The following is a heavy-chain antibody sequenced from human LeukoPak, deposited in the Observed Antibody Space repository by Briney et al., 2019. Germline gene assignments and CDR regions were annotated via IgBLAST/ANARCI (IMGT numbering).Heavy chain of an antibody. Sequence: VRSLRLSCAASGFTFSSYGMHWVRQAPGKGLEWVAVVWYDGSNKYCADSMKGRFTISRDNSKNTLYLQMNSLRAEDTAIYYCARGSNSWVVMDYWGQGTLVTVSS. J-gene: IGHJ4*02. V-gene: IGHV3-33*01. D-gene: IGHD6-13*01. CDR2: VWYDGSNK. CDR1: GFTFSSYG. CDR3: ARGSNSWVVMDY.